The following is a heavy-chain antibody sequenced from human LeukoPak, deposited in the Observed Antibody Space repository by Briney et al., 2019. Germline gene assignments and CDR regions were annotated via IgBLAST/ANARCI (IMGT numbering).Heavy chain of an antibody. D-gene: IGHD6-19*01. CDR1: GGSFSGYY. Sequence: SETLSLTCAVYGGSFSGYYWSWIRQPPGKGLEWIGEINHSGSTNYNPSLKSRVTISVDTSKNQFSLKLSSVTAADTGGYYCARVPQWLVRYFDYWGQGTLVSVSS. CDR2: INHSGST. J-gene: IGHJ4*02. CDR3: ARVPQWLVRYFDY. V-gene: IGHV4-34*01.